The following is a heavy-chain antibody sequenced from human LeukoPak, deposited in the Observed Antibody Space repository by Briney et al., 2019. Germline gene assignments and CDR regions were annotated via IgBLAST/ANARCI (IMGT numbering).Heavy chain of an antibody. V-gene: IGHV1-3*01. J-gene: IGHJ1*01. D-gene: IGHD5-18*01. CDR2: INAGNGNT. Sequence: ASVTVSCKASGYTFTSYAMHWVRQAPGQRLEWMGWINAGNGNTKYSQKFQGRVTITRDTSASTAYMELSSLRSEDTAVYYCARERGTWIQKYFQHWGQGTLVTVSS. CDR3: ARERGTWIQKYFQH. CDR1: GYTFTSYA.